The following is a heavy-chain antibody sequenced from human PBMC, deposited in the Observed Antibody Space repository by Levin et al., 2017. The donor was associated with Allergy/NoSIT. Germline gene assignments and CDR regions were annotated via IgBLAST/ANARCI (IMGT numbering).Heavy chain of an antibody. Sequence: SETLSLTCAVSGASISTGGYSWSWIRQPPGKGLEWIGFLYHTGSTSYNPSYNPSLKSRVPISVDTSKNQFSLRLSSVTAADTAVYYCARGHFYDSNGYYYSYWGQGTLVTVSS. J-gene: IGHJ4*02. D-gene: IGHD3-22*01. V-gene: IGHV4-30-2*01. CDR3: ARGHFYDSNGYYYSY. CDR2: LYHTGSTSYNP. CDR1: GASISTGGYS.